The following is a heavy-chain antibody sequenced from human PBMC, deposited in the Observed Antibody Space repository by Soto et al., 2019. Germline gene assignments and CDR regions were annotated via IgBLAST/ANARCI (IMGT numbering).Heavy chain of an antibody. CDR2: IYHSGTT. V-gene: IGHV4-38-2*02. J-gene: IGHJ5*02. D-gene: IGHD1-26*01. CDR3: AKDPLHRSVGNWFDP. CDR1: GDSISSGYY. Sequence: SETLSLTCAVSGDSISSGYYWAWIRQPPGKGLEWIWSIYHSGTTYYNPSLDSRVTVSVDTSKNQFSLKLSSVTAADSAVYYCAKDPLHRSVGNWFDPWGQGTLVTVSS.